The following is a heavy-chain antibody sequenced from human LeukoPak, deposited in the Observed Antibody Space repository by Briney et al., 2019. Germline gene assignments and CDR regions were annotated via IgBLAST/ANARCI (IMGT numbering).Heavy chain of an antibody. CDR1: GFTFSSIS. CDR3: TRDLPVPSLVRGIIIYGLIDY. J-gene: IGHJ4*02. Sequence: PGGSLRLSCEASGFTFSSISMNWVRQAPGKGLEWVSSIGPDGGTTYHADSAKGRFSTSRDNAKSSLYLQMNSLRAEDTAVYYCTRDLPVPSLVRGIIIYGLIDYWGQGTLVTVSS. CDR2: IGPDGGTT. V-gene: IGHV3-21*06. D-gene: IGHD3-10*01.